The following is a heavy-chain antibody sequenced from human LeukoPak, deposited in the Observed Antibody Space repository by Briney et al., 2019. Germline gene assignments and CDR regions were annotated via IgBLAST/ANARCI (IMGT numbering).Heavy chain of an antibody. CDR2: ISPYNCNT. Sequence: ASVKVSCKASGYSFTSYGISWVRQAPGQPLEGMGWISPYNCNTDYAQKLQVRVTMATDTSTSTAYMELRSLRSDDTAVYYCARNRGYSYGYGDYWGQGTLVTVSS. V-gene: IGHV1-18*01. D-gene: IGHD5-18*01. J-gene: IGHJ4*02. CDR1: GYSFTSYG. CDR3: ARNRGYSYGYGDY.